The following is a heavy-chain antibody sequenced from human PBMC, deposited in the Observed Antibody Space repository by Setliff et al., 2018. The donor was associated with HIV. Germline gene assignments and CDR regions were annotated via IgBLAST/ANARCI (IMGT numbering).Heavy chain of an antibody. J-gene: IGHJ5*02. CDR2: INPKSGVA. CDR3: ARDMFEIWERSLAKGDEFDP. D-gene: IGHD3-10*02. V-gene: IGHV1-2*06. Sequence: ASVKVSCKASGYTFTDFYIHWVRQAPGQGPEWIGRINPKSGVADYLKKFQGRVTMTTDTSLSTAYMELSSLTSDGTATYYCARDMFEIWERSLAKGDEFDPWGQGSLVTVSS. CDR1: GYTFTDFY.